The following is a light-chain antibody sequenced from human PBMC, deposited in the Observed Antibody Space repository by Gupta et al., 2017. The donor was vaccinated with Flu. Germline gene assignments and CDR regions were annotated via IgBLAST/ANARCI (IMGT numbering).Light chain of an antibody. CDR2: GAS. V-gene: IGKV3-20*01. CDR1: QSISSSY. CDR3: QQYERSKT. Sequence: EIVLTQSPGTLSLSPGERATLSCRASQSISSSYLAWYQQKPGQAPRLLLFGASSRATGVPDRFSGGGSGTDFTLSSIRLEPEDFAVYYWQQYERSKTFGEGTKVEIK. J-gene: IGKJ1*01.